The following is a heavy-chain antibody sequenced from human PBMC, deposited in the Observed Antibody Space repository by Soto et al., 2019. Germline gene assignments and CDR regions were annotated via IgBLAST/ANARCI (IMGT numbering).Heavy chain of an antibody. J-gene: IGHJ4*02. CDR2: ISANGGAT. D-gene: IGHD1-26*01. Sequence: EVELLESGGGLVQPGGSLRLSCVASRFTFTSYAMSWVRQAPGKGLEWVAAISANGGATIHADSVKGRLTISRDNSKNTLYLQMNSLRAEDTAVYYCAKDVEGGSLFRGAFDYWGQGTQVTVSS. CDR1: RFTFTSYA. V-gene: IGHV3-23*01. CDR3: AKDVEGGSLFRGAFDY.